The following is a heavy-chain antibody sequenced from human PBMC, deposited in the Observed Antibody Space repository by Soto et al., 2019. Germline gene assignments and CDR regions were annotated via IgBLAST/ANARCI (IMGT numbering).Heavy chain of an antibody. Sequence: PSETLSLTCAVSGYSISSGYYWGWIRQPPGKGLEWIGSIYHSGSTYYNPSLKSRVTISVDTSKNQFSLKLSSVTAADTAVYYCAREVIINMSYFDYWGQGTLVTVSS. D-gene: IGHD3-22*01. V-gene: IGHV4-38-2*02. J-gene: IGHJ4*02. CDR2: IYHSGST. CDR3: AREVIINMSYFDY. CDR1: GYSISSGYY.